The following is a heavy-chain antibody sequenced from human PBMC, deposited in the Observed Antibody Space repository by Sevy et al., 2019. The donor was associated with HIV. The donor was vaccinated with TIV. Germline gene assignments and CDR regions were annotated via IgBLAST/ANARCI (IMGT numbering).Heavy chain of an antibody. D-gene: IGHD2-21*02. Sequence: ASVKVSCKASGGTLNNYGMNWVRQAPGQGLEWMGGIIPSVGIASYAQKIKGRAAISADTSTSTLYLEVGRLRSDDTAMYFCASVRPCGGDCYFFDIWGQGTLVTVSS. CDR2: IIPSVGIA. J-gene: IGHJ4*02. CDR3: ASVRPCGGDCYFFDI. CDR1: GGTLNNYG. V-gene: IGHV1-69*10.